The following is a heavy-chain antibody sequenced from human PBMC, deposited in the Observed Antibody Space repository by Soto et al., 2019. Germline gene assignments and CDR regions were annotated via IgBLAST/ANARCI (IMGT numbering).Heavy chain of an antibody. Sequence: GSLRLSCTASGFTFGDYAMSWFRQAPGKGLEWVGFIRSKAYGGTTEYAASVKGRFTISRDDSKSIAYLQMNSLKTEDTAVYYCTRDRGSGWVPDAFDIWGQGTMVTVSS. CDR1: GFTFGDYA. D-gene: IGHD6-19*01. V-gene: IGHV3-49*03. CDR2: IRSKAYGGTT. J-gene: IGHJ3*02. CDR3: TRDRGSGWVPDAFDI.